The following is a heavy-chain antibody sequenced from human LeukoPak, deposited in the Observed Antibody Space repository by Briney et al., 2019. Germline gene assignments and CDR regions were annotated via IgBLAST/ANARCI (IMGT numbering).Heavy chain of an antibody. CDR2: ISDGGGTT. V-gene: IGHV3-23*01. Sequence: GGSLRLSCAASGFTFSSYAMSWVRQAPGKGLEWVSGISDGGGTTYYADSVKGRFTISRDNSKNTLYLQMNSLRVEDTAVYYCAKRNDVFDVWGRGTMVTVSS. J-gene: IGHJ3*01. CDR3: AKRNDVFDV. CDR1: GFTFSSYA.